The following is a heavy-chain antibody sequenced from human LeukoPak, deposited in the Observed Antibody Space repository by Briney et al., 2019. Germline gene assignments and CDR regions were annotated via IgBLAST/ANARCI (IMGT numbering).Heavy chain of an antibody. CDR1: GYPFTTYW. CDR2: IWPGDSDT. CDR3: ARDGGRWFDP. J-gene: IGHJ5*02. D-gene: IGHD2-15*01. V-gene: IGHV5-51*01. Sequence: GESLKISCKGSGYPFTTYWIGWVRQMPGKGLEWVGIIWPGDSDTRYSPSFQGQVTISVDKSISTAYLQWSSLKASDSAMYYCARDGGRWFDPWGQGTLVTVSS.